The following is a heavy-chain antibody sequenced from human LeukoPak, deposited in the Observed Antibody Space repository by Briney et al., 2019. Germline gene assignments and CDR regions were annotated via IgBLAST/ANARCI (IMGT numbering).Heavy chain of an antibody. CDR1: GFTFSSYA. J-gene: IGHJ4*02. CDR3: ARDPTSGSYFQYYFDY. CDR2: ISYDGSNK. D-gene: IGHD1-26*01. V-gene: IGHV3-30-3*01. Sequence: PGGSLRLSCAASGFTFSSYAMHWVRQAPGKGLEWVAVISYDGSNKYYADSVKGRFTISRDNSKNTLYLQMNSLRAEDTAVYYCARDPTSGSYFQYYFDYWGQGTLVTVSS.